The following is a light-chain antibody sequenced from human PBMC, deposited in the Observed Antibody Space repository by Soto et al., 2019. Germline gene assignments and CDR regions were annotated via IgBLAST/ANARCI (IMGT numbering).Light chain of an antibody. V-gene: IGLV2-11*01. CDR1: SSDVGGYNY. CDR2: DVT. Sequence: QSALTQPASVSGSPGQSITISCTGTSSDVGGYNYVSWYQQHPGKAPKLMIYDVTKRPSGVPDRFSGSKSGNTASLTISGLQAEDEADYSCCSYAGRDTYVVFGGGTKLTVL. J-gene: IGLJ2*01. CDR3: CSYAGRDTYVV.